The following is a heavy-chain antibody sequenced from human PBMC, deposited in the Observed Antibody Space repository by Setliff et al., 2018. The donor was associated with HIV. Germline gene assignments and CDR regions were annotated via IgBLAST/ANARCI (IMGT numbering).Heavy chain of an antibody. CDR1: GDSVSGYY. J-gene: IGHJ3*02. V-gene: IGHV4-4*07. CDR2: VHNSAGS. Sequence: SETLSLTCAVSGDSVSGYYWSWIRQPAGRGLEWIGRVHNSAGSNYNPSLKSRVTMSVDTAKNQLSLKLTAVSAADTAVYYCARDRIEVLADSPHDVFDIWGRGIMVTVTS. CDR3: ARDRIEVLADSPHDVFDI. D-gene: IGHD3-22*01.